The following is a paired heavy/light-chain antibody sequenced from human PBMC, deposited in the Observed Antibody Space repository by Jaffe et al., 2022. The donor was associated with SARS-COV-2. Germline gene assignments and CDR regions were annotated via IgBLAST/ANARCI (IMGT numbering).Light chain of an antibody. CDR1: QSVLYSSNYKNY. J-gene: IGKJ4*01. V-gene: IGKV4-1*01. CDR3: QQYYSIPLT. Sequence: DIVMTQSPDSLAVSLGERATINCKSSQSVLYSSNYKNYLAWYQQKPGQPPKLLIYWASTRESGVPDRFSGSGSGTDFTLTISSLQAEDVAIYYCQQYYSIPLTFGGGTKVEIK. CDR2: WAS.
Heavy chain of an antibody. J-gene: IGHJ5*02. CDR1: GGSISSAGYY. CDR2: IYSSGTT. D-gene: IGHD2-2*01. CDR3: ARDRGTGYCSSSTCLDWFAP. V-gene: IGHV4-61*02. Sequence: QVQLQESGPGLVKPSQTLSLTCTVSGGSISSAGYYWSWIRQPAGQGLEWIGRIYSSGTTNYNPSLKSRVTISVDTSKNQFSLKLSSVTAADAAVYFCARDRGTGYCSSSTCLDWFAPWGQGTLVTVSS.